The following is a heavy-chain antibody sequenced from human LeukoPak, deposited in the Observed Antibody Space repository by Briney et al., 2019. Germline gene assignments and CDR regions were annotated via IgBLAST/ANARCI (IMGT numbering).Heavy chain of an antibody. V-gene: IGHV3-53*01. CDR3: ARVGYYDDYGMDV. CDR1: GFTVSSNY. D-gene: IGHD3-22*01. CDR2: IYSGGST. Sequence: PGGSLRLSCAASGFTVSSNYMSWVRQAPGKGLEWVSVIYSGGSTYYADSVKGRFTISRDNSKNTLYLQMNSLRAEDTAVYYCARVGYYDDYGMDVWGQGTTVTVSS. J-gene: IGHJ6*02.